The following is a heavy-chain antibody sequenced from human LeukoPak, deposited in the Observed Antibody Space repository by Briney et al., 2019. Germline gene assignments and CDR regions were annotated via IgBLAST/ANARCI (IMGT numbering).Heavy chain of an antibody. CDR3: ARDSGATSRSYYFDY. CDR1: GGSISSYY. CDR2: IYYSGST. D-gene: IGHD1-26*01. V-gene: IGHV4-59*12. J-gene: IGHJ4*02. Sequence: PSETLSLTCTVSGGSISSYYWSWIRQPPGKELEWIGYIYYSGSTNYNPSLKSRVTISVDTSKNQFSLKLSSVTAADTAVYYCARDSGATSRSYYFDYWGQGTLVTVSS.